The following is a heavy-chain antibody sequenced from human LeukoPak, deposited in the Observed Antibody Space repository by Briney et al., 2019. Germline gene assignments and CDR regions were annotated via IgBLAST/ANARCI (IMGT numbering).Heavy chain of an antibody. Sequence: GESLKISCKGFGYSFTSYWIGWVRQMPGKGLEWMGIIYPGDSDTRYSPSFQGQVTISADKSISTAYLQWSSLKASDTAMYYCARTMYYYDSSGYYPDAFDIWGQGTMVTVSS. CDR3: ARTMYYYDSSGYYPDAFDI. D-gene: IGHD3-22*01. J-gene: IGHJ3*02. CDR2: IYPGDSDT. V-gene: IGHV5-51*03. CDR1: GYSFTSYW.